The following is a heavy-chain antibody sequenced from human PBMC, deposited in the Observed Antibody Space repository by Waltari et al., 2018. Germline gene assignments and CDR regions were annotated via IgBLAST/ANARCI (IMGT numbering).Heavy chain of an antibody. V-gene: IGHV4-34*01. CDR2: ISPSGHT. CDR3: ARSRGSSNGWGTYYYYGIDV. J-gene: IGHJ6*02. D-gene: IGHD6-19*01. Sequence: QVQLQQWGAGLLKPSATLSLTCAVYGWSFSGYDWNWIPKPPGKGLEGIGEISPSGHTNYNPSLKSRGTISVDTSKKQFSLKLNSVTATDTAVYYCARSRGSSNGWGTYYYYGIDVWSLGTTVTVSS. CDR1: GWSFSGYD.